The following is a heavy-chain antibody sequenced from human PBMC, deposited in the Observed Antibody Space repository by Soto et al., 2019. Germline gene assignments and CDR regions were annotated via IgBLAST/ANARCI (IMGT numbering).Heavy chain of an antibody. CDR3: AREGAPWSGPYYYYGMDV. CDR1: GGSISSSNW. V-gene: IGHV4-4*02. J-gene: IGHJ6*02. CDR2: IYHSGST. Sequence: PSETLSLTCAVSGGSISSSNWWSWVRQPPGKGLEWIGEIYHSGSTNYNPSLKSRVTISVDKSKNQFSLKLSSVTAADTAVYYCAREGAPWSGPYYYYGMDVWGQGTTVTVSS. D-gene: IGHD3-3*01.